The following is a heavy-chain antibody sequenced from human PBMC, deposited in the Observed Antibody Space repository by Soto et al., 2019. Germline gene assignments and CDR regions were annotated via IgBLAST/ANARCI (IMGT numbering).Heavy chain of an antibody. D-gene: IGHD6-25*01. V-gene: IGHV3-9*01. Sequence: PGGSLRLSCAASGFTFDDYSMHWVRQAPGKGLEWVSGISWNSGSIGYADSVKGRFTISRDNAKNSLYLQMNSLRAEDTALYYCQKPPGGGSGCTFLAYGGKGPLVPVSP. J-gene: IGHJ4*02. CDR3: QKPPGGGSGCTFLAY. CDR1: GFTFDDYS. CDR2: ISWNSGSI.